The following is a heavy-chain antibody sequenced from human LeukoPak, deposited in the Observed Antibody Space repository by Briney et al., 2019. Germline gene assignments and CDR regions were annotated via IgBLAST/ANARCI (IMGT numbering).Heavy chain of an antibody. CDR2: IKQDGSEK. CDR1: GFTFSSYW. D-gene: IGHD5-24*01. V-gene: IGHV3-7*01. CDR3: AREAENDAFDI. J-gene: IGHJ3*02. Sequence: PGGSLRLSCAASGFTFSSYWMSWVRQAPGKGLEWVANIKQDGSEKYYVDSVKGRFTISRDNAKNSQYLQMNSLRAEDTAVYYCAREAENDAFDIWGQGTMVTVSS.